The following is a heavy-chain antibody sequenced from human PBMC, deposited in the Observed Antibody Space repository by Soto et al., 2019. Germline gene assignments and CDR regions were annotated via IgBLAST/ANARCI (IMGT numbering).Heavy chain of an antibody. J-gene: IGHJ6*02. CDR2: IIPVFGTP. D-gene: IGHD3-22*01. CDR3: ARGDATKIVVTTYYAMDV. V-gene: IGHV1-69*12. Sequence: QVQLVQSGAEVKKPGSSVKVSCKAPGGSLSNYGISWVRQAPGQGLEWMGAIIPVFGTPNYAQKFQDRVTITADESTTTVYMEVRSLPSEDTAVYYCARGDATKIVVTTYYAMDVWGQGTTVTVSS. CDR1: GGSLSNYG.